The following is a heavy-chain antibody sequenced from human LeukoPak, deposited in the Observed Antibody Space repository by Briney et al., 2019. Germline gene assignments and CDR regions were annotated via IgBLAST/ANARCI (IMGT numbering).Heavy chain of an antibody. J-gene: IGHJ5*02. V-gene: IGHV3-73*01. Sequence: PGGSLRLSCVASGFTFSGSGVHWVRQASGRGLEWVGRIGNKVNTYATTYAASVKGRFTISKDDSKSAAYLQVNSLKTEDTAVYYCTVHYYNSGKLDPWGQGTLVTVSS. CDR1: GFTFSGSG. CDR3: TVHYYNSGKLDP. D-gene: IGHD3-10*01. CDR2: IGNKVNTYAT.